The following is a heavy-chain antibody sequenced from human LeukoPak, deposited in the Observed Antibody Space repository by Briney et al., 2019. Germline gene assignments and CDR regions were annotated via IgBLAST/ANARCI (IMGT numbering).Heavy chain of an antibody. CDR1: GFTFSSYD. CDR3: ARAPNWGSDSEAGMDV. Sequence: PGGSLRLSCAASGFTFSSYDMHWVRQATGQGLEWVSAIGTAGDTYYPGSVKGRFTISRENAKNSLYLQMNSLRAGDTAVYYCARAPNWGSDSEAGMDVWGQGTTVTVSS. D-gene: IGHD7-27*01. CDR2: IGTAGDT. J-gene: IGHJ6*02. V-gene: IGHV3-13*01.